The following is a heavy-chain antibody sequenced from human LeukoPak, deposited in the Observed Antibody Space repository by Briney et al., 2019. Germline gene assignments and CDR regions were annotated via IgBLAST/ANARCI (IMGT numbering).Heavy chain of an antibody. D-gene: IGHD3-10*01. CDR3: ARAGVSPHYNFDY. CDR2: IYYSGST. V-gene: IGHV4-30-4*01. CDR1: GGSISSGDYY. J-gene: IGHJ4*02. Sequence: SETPSLTCTVSGGSISSGDYYWSWIRQPPGKGLEWIGYIYYSGSTYYNPSLKSRVTISVDTSKNQFSLKLSSVTAADTAVYYCARAGVSPHYNFDYWGQGTLVTVSS.